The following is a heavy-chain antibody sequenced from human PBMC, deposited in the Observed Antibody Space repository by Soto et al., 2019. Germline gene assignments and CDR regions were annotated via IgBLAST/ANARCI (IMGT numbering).Heavy chain of an antibody. J-gene: IGHJ4*02. Sequence: XGSLRLSCAAAGVSFSNYNMNWVRQAPGKGLEWVSFISDSSNVIHYADSVKGRFTISRDNAKNSLYLQMNSLRDEDTAVYYCARGSYYKGEVYWGQGNLVTVSS. CDR2: ISDSSNVI. CDR1: GVSFSNYN. CDR3: ARGSYYKGEVY. V-gene: IGHV3-48*02. D-gene: IGHD3-10*01.